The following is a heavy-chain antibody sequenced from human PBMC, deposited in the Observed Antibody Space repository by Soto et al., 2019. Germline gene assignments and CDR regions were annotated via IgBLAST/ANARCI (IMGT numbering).Heavy chain of an antibody. CDR1: GGSISGYY. V-gene: IGHV4-59*01. Sequence: PSETLSLTCTVSGGSISGYYWSWIRQPPGKGLEWIGNVYYSGGAKYNPSVKRRVSISVDTSKNQFSLNLSSVTAADTAVYYCTRDGEGRMTQNHYYYYGMDVWGPGITVTVS. CDR3: TRDGEGRMTQNHYYYYGMDV. CDR2: VYYSGGA. J-gene: IGHJ6*02. D-gene: IGHD7-27*01.